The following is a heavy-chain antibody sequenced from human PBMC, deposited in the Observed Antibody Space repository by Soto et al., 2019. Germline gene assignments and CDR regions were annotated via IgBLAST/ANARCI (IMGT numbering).Heavy chain of an antibody. J-gene: IGHJ6*02. CDR1: RVAFSKFI. CDR2: IIPIFGTA. CDR3: TKVRNSSPMGYYYGMDV. V-gene: IGHV1-69*01. Sequence: QAQLEQSGGEVKKPGSSVKVSCKASRVAFSKFIVTWVRQAPGLGLEWVGGIIPIFGTANYAQKFQGRVTITADESTSTSYMEVNNLRSDDTAVYYCTKVRNSSPMGYYYGMDVWGQGTTVTVSS. D-gene: IGHD3-22*01.